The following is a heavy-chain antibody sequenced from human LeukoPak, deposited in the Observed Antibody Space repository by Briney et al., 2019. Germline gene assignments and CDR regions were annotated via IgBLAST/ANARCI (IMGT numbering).Heavy chain of an antibody. CDR2: ITSSGGST. D-gene: IGHD4-23*01. V-gene: IGHV3-23*01. CDR1: GFTFTSYA. J-gene: IGHJ4*02. Sequence: PGGSLRLSCAASGFTFTSYAMGWVRQAPGKGLEWVSHITSSGGSTYYADSVKGRFTISRDISKDTLYLQMNSLRPEDTAVYYCAKSYGANYFDDWGQGTLVTVSS. CDR3: AKSYGANYFDD.